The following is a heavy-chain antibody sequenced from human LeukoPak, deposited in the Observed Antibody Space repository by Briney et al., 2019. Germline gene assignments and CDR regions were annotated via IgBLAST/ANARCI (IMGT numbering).Heavy chain of an antibody. D-gene: IGHD2-21*02. J-gene: IGHJ4*02. Sequence: SGGSLRLSCAASGFTVSSNLMSWVRQAPGGGLEWVSLLYSAGSTYYAGSVKGRFTISRDSSKNTLYLQMNSLRAEDTAVYYCARVAGWGLDYWGQGTLVTVPS. CDR1: GFTVSSNL. CDR3: ARVAGWGLDY. CDR2: LYSAGST. V-gene: IGHV3-66*01.